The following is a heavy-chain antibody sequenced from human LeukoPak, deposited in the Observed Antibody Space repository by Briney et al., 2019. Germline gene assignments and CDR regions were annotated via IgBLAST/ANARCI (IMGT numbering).Heavy chain of an antibody. CDR2: IYTSGST. D-gene: IGHD6-13*01. V-gene: IGHV4-61*02. Sequence: PSETLSLTCTVSGGSISRGSYYWNWIRQPAGKGLEWIGRIYTSGSTNYNPSLKSRVTISVDTSKNQFSLKLSSVTAADTAVYYCARERYSSSWYSYYFDYWGQGTLVTVSS. CDR3: ARERYSSSWYSYYFDY. J-gene: IGHJ4*02. CDR1: GGSISRGSYY.